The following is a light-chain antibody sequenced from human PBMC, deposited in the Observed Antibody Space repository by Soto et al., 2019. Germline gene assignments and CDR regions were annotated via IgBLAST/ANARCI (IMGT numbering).Light chain of an antibody. V-gene: IGKV3-20*01. CDR3: QQYVSSPWA. J-gene: IGKJ1*01. CDR1: QSVTNSF. CDR2: GAS. Sequence: EIVLSQSPGTLSLAPGERATLSCRASQSVTNSFLAFYQQKPFQAPRLLIYGASRRATGTPDRFTGSGSGTDFTLTISRLEPEDFAVYYCQQYVSSPWAFGQGTKVDIK.